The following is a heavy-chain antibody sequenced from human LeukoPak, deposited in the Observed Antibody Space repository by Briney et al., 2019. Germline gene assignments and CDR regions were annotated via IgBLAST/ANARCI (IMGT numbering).Heavy chain of an antibody. CDR3: ARSLAEAGTGDFGY. J-gene: IGHJ4*02. D-gene: IGHD6-13*01. CDR1: GFTFSSYG. CDR2: ISSSSSTI. V-gene: IGHV3-48*04. Sequence: GGSLRLSCAASGFTFSSYGMHWVRQAPGKGLEWGSYISSSSSTIYYADSVKGRFTISRDNAKNSLYLQMNSLRAEDTAVYYCARSLAEAGTGDFGYWGQGYLVTVSS.